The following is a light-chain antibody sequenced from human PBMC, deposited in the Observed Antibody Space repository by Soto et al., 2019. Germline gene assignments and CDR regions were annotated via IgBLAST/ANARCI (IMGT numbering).Light chain of an antibody. Sequence: QFVLTDPPSVTDARAEKVTISSSGGVSDIGKNYVSWYQQLPGSAPKLLIYDNTKRPSGIPYRFFGSKSGTSATLGIPRLQTGDEADYYCATWDSSLGAAVLGGETKVNVL. CDR2: DNT. CDR1: VSDIGKNY. V-gene: IGLV1-51*01. CDR3: ATWDSSLGAAV. J-gene: IGLJ2*01.